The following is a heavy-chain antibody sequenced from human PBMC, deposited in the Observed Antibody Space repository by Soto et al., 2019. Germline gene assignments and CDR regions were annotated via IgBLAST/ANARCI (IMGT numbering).Heavy chain of an antibody. Sequence: GGSLRLSCAASGFTFSSYEMNWVRQAPGKGLEWVSYISSSGSTIYYADSVKGRFTISRDNAKNSLYLQMNSLRAEDTAVYYCAREDTAMAHFDYWGQGTLVTVS. CDR2: ISSSGSTI. V-gene: IGHV3-48*03. D-gene: IGHD5-18*01. J-gene: IGHJ4*02. CDR3: AREDTAMAHFDY. CDR1: GFTFSSYE.